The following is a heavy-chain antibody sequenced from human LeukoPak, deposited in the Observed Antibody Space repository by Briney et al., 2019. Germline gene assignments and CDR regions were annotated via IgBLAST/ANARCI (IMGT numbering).Heavy chain of an antibody. V-gene: IGHV3-66*01. J-gene: IGHJ4*02. CDR1: GFTVSSNY. D-gene: IGHD2-15*01. CDR3: AREYCSGGSCYTDY. CDR2: IYSGGST. Sequence: GGSLRLSCAASGFTVSSNYMSWVRQAPGKGLEWVSVIYSGGSTYYADSVKGRFTISRDNSKNTLYLQMNSLRTEDTAVYYCAREYCSGGSCYTDYWGQGTLVTVSS.